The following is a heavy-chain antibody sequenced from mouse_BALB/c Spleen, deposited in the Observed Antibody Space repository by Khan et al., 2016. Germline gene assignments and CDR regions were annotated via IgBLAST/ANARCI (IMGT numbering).Heavy chain of an antibody. Sequence: EVQLQESGPDLVKPSQSLSLTCTVTGYSITSGYSWHWLRQFPGNKLEWMGYIHYSGSTNYNPSPKSRISITRDTSKNQFFLQLNSVTTEDTATYYCARWKGYYAMDYWGQGTSVTVSA. J-gene: IGHJ4*01. V-gene: IGHV3-1*02. CDR2: IHYSGST. CDR3: ARWKGYYAMDY. CDR1: GYSITSGYS.